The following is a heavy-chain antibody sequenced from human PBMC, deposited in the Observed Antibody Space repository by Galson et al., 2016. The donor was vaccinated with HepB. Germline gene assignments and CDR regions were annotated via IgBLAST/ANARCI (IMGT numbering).Heavy chain of an antibody. CDR2: ITPEGSDT. CDR3: ARDGISSLDQ. Sequence: SLRLSCAASGFTFSSYGMHWVRQAPGKGLGWVALITPEGSDTYYADAVKGRFTISRDNSKNTLSLQMNSLRAEDTAIYYCARDGISSLDQWGQGILVTVSS. J-gene: IGHJ4*02. CDR1: GFTFSSYG. D-gene: IGHD2/OR15-2a*01. V-gene: IGHV3-30*03.